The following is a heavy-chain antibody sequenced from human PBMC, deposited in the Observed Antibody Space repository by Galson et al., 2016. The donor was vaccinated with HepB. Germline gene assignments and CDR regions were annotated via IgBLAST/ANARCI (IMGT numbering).Heavy chain of an antibody. Sequence: SLRLSCAGTGFIFTKFAMHWVRQAPGKGLEWVAVITYDGRYKYYADSVKGRFTISRDNSNNLFLQMNSLTPEDTAMYYCAKDRGDGLVGRDIIEDWGQGALVTVSA. CDR2: ITYDGRYK. J-gene: IGHJ4*02. CDR3: AKDRGDGLVGRDIIED. V-gene: IGHV3-30*18. CDR1: GFIFTKFA. D-gene: IGHD1-1*01.